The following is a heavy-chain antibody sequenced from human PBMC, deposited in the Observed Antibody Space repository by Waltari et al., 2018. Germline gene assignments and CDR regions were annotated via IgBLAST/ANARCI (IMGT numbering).Heavy chain of an antibody. V-gene: IGHV4-38-2*01. D-gene: IGHD3-10*01. CDR3: ARGAGFFGPFDY. J-gene: IGHJ4*02. Sequence: QVQLQESGPGLVKPSETLSLTCAVSGYSISSGYYWGWIRQPPGKGLEWIGSIYHSGSTSYNPSLKSRVTISVDTSKNQFSLKLSSVTAADTAVYYCARGAGFFGPFDYWGQGTLVTVSS. CDR2: IYHSGST. CDR1: GYSISSGYY.